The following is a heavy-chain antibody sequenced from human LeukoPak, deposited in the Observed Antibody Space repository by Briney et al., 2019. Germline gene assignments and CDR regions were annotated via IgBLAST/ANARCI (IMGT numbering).Heavy chain of an antibody. CDR2: ITSSSSYI. J-gene: IGHJ4*02. CDR3: ARGSALVDFEY. CDR1: GFTFSSYG. D-gene: IGHD5-18*01. Sequence: GGSLRLSCAASGFTFSSYGMNWVRQAPGKGLEWVSSITSSSSYIYYADSVKGRFTISRDNAKNSLYLQLNSLRVDDTAVYYCARGSALVDFEYWGQGTLVTVSS. V-gene: IGHV3-21*01.